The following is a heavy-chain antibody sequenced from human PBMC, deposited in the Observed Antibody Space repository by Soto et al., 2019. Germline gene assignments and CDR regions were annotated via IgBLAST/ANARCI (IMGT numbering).Heavy chain of an antibody. CDR3: ARGTDYGDYDHYFDY. J-gene: IGHJ4*02. V-gene: IGHV1-69*13. CDR1: GGTFSSYA. D-gene: IGHD4-17*01. Sequence: ASVKVSCKASGGTFSSYAISWVRQAPGQGLEWMGGIIPIFGTANYAQKFQGRVTITADESTSTAYMGLSSLRSEDTAVYYCARGTDYGDYDHYFDYWGQGTLVTVSS. CDR2: IIPIFGTA.